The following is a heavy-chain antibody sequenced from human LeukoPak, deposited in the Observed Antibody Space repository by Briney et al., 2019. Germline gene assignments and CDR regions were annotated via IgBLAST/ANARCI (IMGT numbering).Heavy chain of an antibody. CDR1: GFTFSSYS. J-gene: IGHJ5*02. Sequence: KTGGSLRLSCAASGFTFSSYSMNWVRQAPGKGLEWVSSISSSSSYIYYADSVKGRFTISRDNAKNSLYLQMNSLRAEDTAVYYCARDGWFGDYNWFDPWGQGTLVTVSS. V-gene: IGHV3-21*01. CDR2: ISSSSSYI. CDR3: ARDGWFGDYNWFDP. D-gene: IGHD3-10*01.